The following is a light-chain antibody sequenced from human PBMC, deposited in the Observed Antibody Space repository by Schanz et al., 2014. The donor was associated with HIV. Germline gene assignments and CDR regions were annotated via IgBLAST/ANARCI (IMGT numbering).Light chain of an antibody. Sequence: QSALTQPPSASGSPGQSVTISCTGTSSDVGIYNFVSWYQQHPGKAPKLIIYDVNNRPSGVPDRFSGSKSGNTASLTVSGLQAEDEADYYCGSFTTRNIWVFGGGTKLTVL. V-gene: IGLV2-8*01. J-gene: IGLJ3*02. CDR3: GSFTTRNIWV. CDR1: SSDVGIYNF. CDR2: DVN.